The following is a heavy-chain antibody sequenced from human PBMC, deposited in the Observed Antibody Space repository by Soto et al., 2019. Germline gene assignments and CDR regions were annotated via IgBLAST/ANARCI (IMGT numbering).Heavy chain of an antibody. J-gene: IGHJ4*02. V-gene: IGHV4-59*08. D-gene: IGHD3-3*01. CDR2: IYYSGST. Sequence: SETLSLTCTVSGGSISSYYWSWIRQPPGKGLEWIGYIYYSGSTNYNPSLKSRVTISVDTSKNQFSLKLSSVTAADTAVYYCAGINYDFWSGYFNFDYWGQGTLVTVSS. CDR1: GGSISSYY. CDR3: AGINYDFWSGYFNFDY.